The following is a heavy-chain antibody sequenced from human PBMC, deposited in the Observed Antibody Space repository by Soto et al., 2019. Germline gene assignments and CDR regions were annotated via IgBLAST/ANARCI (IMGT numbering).Heavy chain of an antibody. CDR3: AREGGVAANYYYYGMDV. V-gene: IGHV4-59*01. D-gene: IGHD2-15*01. CDR2: IYYSGST. Sequence: SETLSLTCTVSCGSISSYYWSWIRQPPGKGLEWIGYIYYSGSTNYNPSLKSRVTISVGTSKNQFSLKLSSVTAADTAVYYCAREGGVAANYYYYGMDVWGQGTTVTVSS. CDR1: CGSISSYY. J-gene: IGHJ6*02.